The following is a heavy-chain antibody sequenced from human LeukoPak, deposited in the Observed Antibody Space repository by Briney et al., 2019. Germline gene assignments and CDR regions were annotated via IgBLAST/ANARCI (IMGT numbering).Heavy chain of an antibody. V-gene: IGHV3-23*01. Sequence: PGGSLRLSCAGSGFSFNTYAMSWVRQAPGKGLEWVSAISGSGGSTYYADSVRGRFTISRDNAKNSLYLQMNSLRAEDTAVYYCARDSVEMATTPLDYWGQGTLVTVSS. CDR3: ARDSVEMATTPLDY. J-gene: IGHJ4*02. D-gene: IGHD5-24*01. CDR2: ISGSGGST. CDR1: GFSFNTYA.